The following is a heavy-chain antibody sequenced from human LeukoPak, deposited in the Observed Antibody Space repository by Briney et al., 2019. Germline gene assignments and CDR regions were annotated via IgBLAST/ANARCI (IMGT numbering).Heavy chain of an antibody. J-gene: IGHJ5*02. D-gene: IGHD3-3*01. CDR3: ARMASYDFWGGYHQRENWFDP. V-gene: IGHV3-48*02. Sequence: GGSLRLSCAASGFTFSSYSMTWVRQAPGKGLEWVSYISSSSSTIYYADSVKGRFTISRDNAKNSLYLQMNSLRDEDTAVYYCARMASYDFWGGYHQRENWFDPWGQGALVTVSS. CDR2: ISSSSSTI. CDR1: GFTFSSYS.